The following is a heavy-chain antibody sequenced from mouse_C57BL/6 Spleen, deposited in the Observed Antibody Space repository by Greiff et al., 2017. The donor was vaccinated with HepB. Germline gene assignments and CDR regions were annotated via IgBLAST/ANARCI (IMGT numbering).Heavy chain of an antibody. J-gene: IGHJ4*01. CDR3: ARGVTTVAYYAMDY. V-gene: IGHV1-50*01. CDR1: GYTFTSYW. D-gene: IGHD1-1*01. Sequence: QVQLQQPGAELVKPGASVKLSCKASGYTFTSYWMQWVKQRPGQGLEWIGEIDPPDSYTNYNQKFKGKATLTVDTSSSTAYMQLSSLTSEDSAVYYCARGVTTVAYYAMDYWGQGTSVTVSS. CDR2: IDPPDSYT.